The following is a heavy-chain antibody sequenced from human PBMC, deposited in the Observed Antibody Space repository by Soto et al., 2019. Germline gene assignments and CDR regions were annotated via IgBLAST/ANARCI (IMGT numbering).Heavy chain of an antibody. J-gene: IGHJ3*02. CDR1: GFTFSSYW. D-gene: IGHD3-10*01. CDR3: ARLNYGSGIDI. Sequence: PGGSLRLSCAVSGFTFSSYWMSWVRQAPGKGLEWVANIKQDGSEKYYVDSVKGRFTISRDNAKNSLYLQMNSLRAEDTAVYYCARLNYGSGIDIWGQGTMVTVSS. CDR2: IKQDGSEK. V-gene: IGHV3-7*01.